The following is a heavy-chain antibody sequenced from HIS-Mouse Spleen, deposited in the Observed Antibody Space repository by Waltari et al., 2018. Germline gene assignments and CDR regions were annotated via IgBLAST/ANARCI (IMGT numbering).Heavy chain of an antibody. CDR3: AREPHYGGNSHFDY. V-gene: IGHV3-7*01. CDR1: GFTFSSYW. J-gene: IGHJ4*02. D-gene: IGHD4-17*01. Sequence: EVQLVESGGGLVQPGGSLRLSCAASGFTFSSYWMRWVRQAPGKGLGWVANIKQDGSEKYYVDSVKGRFTISRDNAKNSLYLQMNSLRAEDTAVYYCAREPHYGGNSHFDYWGQGTLVTVSS. CDR2: IKQDGSEK.